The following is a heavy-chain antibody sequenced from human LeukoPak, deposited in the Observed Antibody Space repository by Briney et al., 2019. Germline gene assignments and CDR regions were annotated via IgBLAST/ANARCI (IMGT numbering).Heavy chain of an antibody. CDR2: IYTSGST. D-gene: IGHD2-15*01. CDR1: GGSISSGSYY. J-gene: IGHJ4*02. CDR3: AREVGNYCSGGSCSRAFDY. V-gene: IGHV4-61*02. Sequence: SQTLSLTCTVSGGSISSGSYYWSWIQQPAGKGLEWIGRIYTSGSTNYNPSLKSRVTISVDTSKNQFSLKLSSVTAADTAVYYCAREVGNYCSGGSCSRAFDYWGQGTLVTVSS.